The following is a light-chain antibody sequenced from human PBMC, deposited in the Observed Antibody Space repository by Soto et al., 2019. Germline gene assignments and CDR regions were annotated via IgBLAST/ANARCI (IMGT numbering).Light chain of an antibody. CDR3: QQYSSLSA. J-gene: IGKJ3*01. Sequence: DIQMTQSPSTLSASVGDSVIITCRASQTIGSWLAWYQQKPGKVPKLLIHKASSLESGVSSRFSGSGSGTDFTLTIRSLQPDDFATYYCQQYSSLSAFGPGTKVDI. CDR2: KAS. CDR1: QTIGSW. V-gene: IGKV1-5*03.